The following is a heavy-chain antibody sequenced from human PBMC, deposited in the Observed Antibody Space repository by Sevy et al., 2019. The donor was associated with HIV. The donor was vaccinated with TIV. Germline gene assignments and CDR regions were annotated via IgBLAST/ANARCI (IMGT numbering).Heavy chain of an antibody. V-gene: IGHV4-39*01. D-gene: IGHD1-26*01. CDR2: IYYRGST. J-gene: IGHJ5*02. CDR1: GGSINTGSYY. CDR3: VPESEFFGSGT. Sequence: SETLSLTCSVSGGSINTGSYYWGWIRQPPGKGLEWIGSIYYRGSTYYNPSLKSRVTISVDTSKNQFSLKLTSVTAADTALYYWVPESEFFGSGTWGQGTLVTVSS.